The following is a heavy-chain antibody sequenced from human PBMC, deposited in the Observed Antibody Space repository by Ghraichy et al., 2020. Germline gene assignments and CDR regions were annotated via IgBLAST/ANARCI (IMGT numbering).Heavy chain of an antibody. V-gene: IGHV3-7*01. CDR2: IKKDGSEK. D-gene: IGHD3-16*01. Sequence: GGSLRLSCAASGFTFSAYWMSWVRQAPGKGLKWVANIKKDGSEKYYVDSVKGRFTISRDNAKNSVYLQMSSLRAEDTAVYYCARDKGGGWYFDLWGRGTLVTVSS. CDR3: ARDKGGGWYFDL. J-gene: IGHJ2*01. CDR1: GFTFSAYW.